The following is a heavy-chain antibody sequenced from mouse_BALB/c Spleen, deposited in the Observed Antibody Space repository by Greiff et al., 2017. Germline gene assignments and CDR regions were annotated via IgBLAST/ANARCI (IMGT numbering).Heavy chain of an antibody. V-gene: IGHV3-6*02. CDR2: ISYDGSN. D-gene: IGHD1-1*01. J-gene: IGHJ4*01. CDR3: ASTVVATRGYYAMDY. CDR1: GYSITSGYY. Sequence: DVQLVESGPGLVKPSQSLSLTCSVTGYSITSGYYWNWIRQFPGNKLEWMGYISYDGSNNYNPSLKNRISITRDTSKNQFFLKLNSVTTEDTATYYCASTVVATRGYYAMDYWGQGTSVTVSS.